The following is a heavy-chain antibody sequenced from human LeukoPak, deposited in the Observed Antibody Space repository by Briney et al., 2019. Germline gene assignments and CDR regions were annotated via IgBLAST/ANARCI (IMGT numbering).Heavy chain of an antibody. CDR3: ARVRYSSSWWNSDY. V-gene: IGHV4-34*01. CDR2: INHSGST. J-gene: IGHJ4*02. D-gene: IGHD6-13*01. CDR1: GGSFSGYY. Sequence: SETLSLTCAVYGGSFSGYYCSWIRQPPGKGLEWVGEINHSGSTNYNPSLKSRVTISVDTSKNQFSLKLSSVTAADTAVYYCARVRYSSSWWNSDYWGPGTLVTVSS.